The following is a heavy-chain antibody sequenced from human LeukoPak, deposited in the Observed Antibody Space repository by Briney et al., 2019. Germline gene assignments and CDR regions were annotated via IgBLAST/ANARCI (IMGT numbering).Heavy chain of an antibody. CDR2: MNPNSGNT. J-gene: IGHJ6*02. V-gene: IGHV1-8*02. D-gene: IGHD4-4*01. CDR3: ARDDYKSDYGMDV. CDR1: GYTFTGYY. Sequence: ASVKVSCKASGYTFTGYYMHWVRQATGQGLEWMGWMNPNSGNTGYAQKFQGRVTMTRNTSISTAYMELSSLRSEDTAVYYCARDDYKSDYGMDVWGQGTTVTVSS.